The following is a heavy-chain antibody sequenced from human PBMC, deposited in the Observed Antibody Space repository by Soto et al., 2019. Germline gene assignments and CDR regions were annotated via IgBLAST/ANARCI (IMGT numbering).Heavy chain of an antibody. CDR2: LTPSGGET. CDR1: GFTFSTYD. D-gene: IGHD4-17*01. J-gene: IGHJ3*02. Sequence: PRGSLRLSCVASGFTFSTYDMIWVRQAPGKGLEWVSALTPSGGETYYADSVKGRFTISRDNSMNALYLQMNSLRIEDTAVYYCAHPRGYGVFDAYDIWGQGTMVTVSS. V-gene: IGHV3-23*01. CDR3: AHPRGYGVFDAYDI.